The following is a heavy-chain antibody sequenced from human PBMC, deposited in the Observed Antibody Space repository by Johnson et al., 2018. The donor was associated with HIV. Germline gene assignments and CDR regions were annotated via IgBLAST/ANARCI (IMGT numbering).Heavy chain of an antibody. V-gene: IGHV3-74*01. D-gene: IGHD3-22*01. CDR1: DFTLRNYW. Sequence: EVQLVESGGGVAQPGGSLRLSCAATDFTLRNYWMHWVRQVPGMGPVWVSRINKDGTDKAYGDTVMGRFTVSRDEAKNTLYLQMNSLRAEDQAVYYGAKAGDYYDSSGYYDAFDIWGQGVMVTVSS. J-gene: IGHJ3*02. CDR3: AKAGDYYDSSGYYDAFDI. CDR2: INKDGTDK.